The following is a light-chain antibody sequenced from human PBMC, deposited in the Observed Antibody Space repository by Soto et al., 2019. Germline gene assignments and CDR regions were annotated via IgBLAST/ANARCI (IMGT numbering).Light chain of an antibody. CDR3: QQFNYWPPIT. J-gene: IGKJ5*01. CDR2: GAS. CDR1: QSVSSY. V-gene: IGKV3-15*01. Sequence: EIVMTQSPTILSVSPGERATLSCRSSQSVSSYLAWYQQKPGQAPRLLIYGASTRASGIPARFSASGSGTEFTLTISSLQSEDFAVYYCQQFNYWPPITFGQGTRLEIK.